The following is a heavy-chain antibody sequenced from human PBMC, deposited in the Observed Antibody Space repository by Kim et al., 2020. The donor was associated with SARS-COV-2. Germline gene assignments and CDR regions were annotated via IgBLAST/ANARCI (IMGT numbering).Heavy chain of an antibody. J-gene: IGHJ3*02. V-gene: IGHV3-23*01. CDR2: ISGSGGST. D-gene: IGHD3-3*01. CDR1: GFTFSSYA. Sequence: GGSLRLSCAASGFTFSSYAMSWVRQAPGKGLEWVSAISGSGGSTYYADSVKGRFTISRDNSKNTLYLQMNSLRAEDTAVYYCAKAPESQITIFGVVIIENDAFDIWGQGTMVTVSS. CDR3: AKAPESQITIFGVVIIENDAFDI.